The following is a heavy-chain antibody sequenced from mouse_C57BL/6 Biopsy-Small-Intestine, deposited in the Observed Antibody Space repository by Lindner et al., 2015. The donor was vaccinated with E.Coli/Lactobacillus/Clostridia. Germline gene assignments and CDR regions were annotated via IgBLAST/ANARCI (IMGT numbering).Heavy chain of an antibody. J-gene: IGHJ3*01. CDR1: GYTFTGYY. V-gene: IGHV1-53*01. D-gene: IGHD1-3*01. Sequence: SVKVSCKASGYTFTGYYMHWVRQAPGQGLEWMGFINPNSGGTNYAQNFQGRVTLTRDASISTAYMDLSRLRSDDTAVYYCARGGPITVGELSPPFAYWGQGALVTVS. CDR3: ARGGPITVGELSPPFAY. CDR2: INPNSGGT.